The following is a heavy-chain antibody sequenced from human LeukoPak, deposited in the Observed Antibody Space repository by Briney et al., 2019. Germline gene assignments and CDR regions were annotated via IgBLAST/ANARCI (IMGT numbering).Heavy chain of an antibody. J-gene: IGHJ4*02. CDR3: ARDRPNYYGSDGHYYRRDGDY. V-gene: IGHV3-23*01. CDR2: ITSRGEST. D-gene: IGHD3-22*01. CDR1: GFTFSIYA. Sequence: GGSLRLSCAASGFTFSIYAMSWVRQAPGKGLQWVSSITSRGESTWYVGSVKGRFTITRDNSENTLYLQMHSLRAEDTAVYYCARDRPNYYGSDGHYYRRDGDYWGRGTLVSVSS.